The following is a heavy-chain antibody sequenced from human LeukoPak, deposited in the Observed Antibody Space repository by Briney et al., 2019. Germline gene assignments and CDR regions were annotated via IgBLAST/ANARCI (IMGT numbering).Heavy chain of an antibody. CDR2: IIPIFGTA. Sequence: SSVKVSCKASGGTFSSYAISWVRQAPGQGLEWMGRIIPIFGTANYAQKFQGRVTITTDEFTSTAYMELSSLRSEDTAVYYCARDRYSSSSTSYYFDYWGQGTLVTVSS. J-gene: IGHJ4*02. D-gene: IGHD6-13*01. CDR1: GGTFSSYA. CDR3: ARDRYSSSSTSYYFDY. V-gene: IGHV1-69*05.